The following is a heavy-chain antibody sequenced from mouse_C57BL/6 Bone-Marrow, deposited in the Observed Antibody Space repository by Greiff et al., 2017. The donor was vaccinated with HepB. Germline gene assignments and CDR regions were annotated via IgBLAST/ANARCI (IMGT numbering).Heavy chain of an antibody. CDR3: ARGYYGPWFAY. D-gene: IGHD1-1*01. CDR1: GYTFTSYG. J-gene: IGHJ3*01. CDR2: IYPRSGNT. V-gene: IGHV1-81*01. Sequence: VQLQQSGAELARPGASVKLSCKASGYTFTSYGISWVKQSTGQGLEWIGEIYPRSGNTYYNEKFKGKATLTADKSSSTAYMELRSLTSEDSAVYFCARGYYGPWFAYWGQGTRVTVSA.